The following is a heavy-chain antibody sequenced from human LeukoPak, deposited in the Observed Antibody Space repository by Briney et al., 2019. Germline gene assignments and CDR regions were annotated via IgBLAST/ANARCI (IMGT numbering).Heavy chain of an antibody. CDR1: GFTFSSYA. CDR2: ISGNGGGT. V-gene: IGHV3-23*01. CDR3: ARAGSTSAWYYFEY. D-gene: IGHD6-13*01. J-gene: IGHJ4*02. Sequence: GGSLRLSCAASGFTFSSYAMSWARQAPGKGLEWVSGISGNGGGTYYADSVKGRFTISRDNSKNTLYLQMNSLRAEDTAVFYCARAGSTSAWYYFEYWGQGTLVTVSS.